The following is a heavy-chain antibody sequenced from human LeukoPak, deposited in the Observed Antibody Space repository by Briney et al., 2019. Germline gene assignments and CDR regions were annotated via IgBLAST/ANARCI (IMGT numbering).Heavy chain of an antibody. CDR2: INPNSGGT. CDR3: AIGCSSTSCPFDP. D-gene: IGHD2-2*01. Sequence: ASVKVSCKASGYTFTGYYMHWVRQAPGQGLEWMGWINPNSGGTNYAQKFQGRVTMTRDTSISTAYMELSRLRSDDTAVYYCAIGCSSTSCPFDPWGQGTLVTVSS. J-gene: IGHJ5*02. V-gene: IGHV1-2*02. CDR1: GYTFTGYY.